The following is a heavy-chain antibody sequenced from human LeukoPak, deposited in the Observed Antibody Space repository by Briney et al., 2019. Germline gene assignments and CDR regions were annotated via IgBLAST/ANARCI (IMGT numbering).Heavy chain of an antibody. CDR1: GGSFSGYY. Sequence: SEPLSLTCAVYGGSFSGYYWSWIRQPPGKGLEWIGEINHSGSTNYNPSLKSRVTISVDTSKNQFSLKLSSVTAADTAVYYCARVFRSSGYYRPFDYWGQGTLVTVSS. CDR3: ARVFRSSGYYRPFDY. V-gene: IGHV4-34*01. J-gene: IGHJ4*02. D-gene: IGHD3-22*01. CDR2: INHSGST.